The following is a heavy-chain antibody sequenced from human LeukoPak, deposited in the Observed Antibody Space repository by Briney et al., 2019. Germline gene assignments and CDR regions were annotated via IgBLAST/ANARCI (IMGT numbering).Heavy chain of an antibody. D-gene: IGHD3-3*01. CDR1: GFTFSNYA. CDR2: ISQSGSRT. V-gene: IGHV3-23*01. CDR3: AKDLHKAASFGVVITRNYFYYMDV. J-gene: IGHJ6*03. Sequence: GGSLRLSCAASGFTFSNYAMTWVRQAPGKGLEWVSSISQSGSRTYYADSVKGRCTISRDNSKHPLYLQMDSLRTEDTAVNCCAKDLHKAASFGVVITRNYFYYMDVWGKGTTVTVSS.